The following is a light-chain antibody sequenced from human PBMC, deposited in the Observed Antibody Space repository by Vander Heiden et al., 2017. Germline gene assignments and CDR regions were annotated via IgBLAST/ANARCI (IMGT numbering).Light chain of an antibody. CDR3: QQSDSTPWT. J-gene: IGKJ1*01. V-gene: IGKV1-39*01. CDR2: AAS. Sequence: EIQMTQSPCSLSASVGDRVTITCRASQSISSYLNWYQQKPGKAPKLLIYAASSLQSGVPSRFSGSGSGTDFTLTISSLQPEDFATYYCQQSDSTPWTFGQGTKVEIK. CDR1: QSISSY.